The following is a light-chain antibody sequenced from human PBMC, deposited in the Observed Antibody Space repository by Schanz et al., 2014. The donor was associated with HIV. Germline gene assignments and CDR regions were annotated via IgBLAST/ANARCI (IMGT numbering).Light chain of an antibody. Sequence: EIVMTQSPATLSVSPGERATLSCRASQSVSNNLAWYQQKPGQAPRLLISGASTRATGIPARFSGSGSGTDFTLTISSLQSEDFAVYYCQQYGSSPRTFGGGTKVEIK. CDR1: QSVSNN. J-gene: IGKJ4*01. V-gene: IGKV3-15*01. CDR3: QQYGSSPRT. CDR2: GAS.